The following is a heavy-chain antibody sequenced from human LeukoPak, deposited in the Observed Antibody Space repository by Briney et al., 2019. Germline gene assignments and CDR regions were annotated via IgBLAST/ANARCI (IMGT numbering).Heavy chain of an antibody. CDR1: RGSISTFY. J-gene: IGHJ4*02. Sequence: SETLSLTCTVSRGSISTFYWSWIRQPAGKGLEWIGRIFASRTANYNPSLKSRITLSVDTSKNVVPLKLTSVTAADTAVYYCARGRSYSSGWFVDYWGQGTPVTVSS. CDR3: ARGRSYSSGWFVDY. D-gene: IGHD6-19*01. V-gene: IGHV4-4*07. CDR2: IFASRTA.